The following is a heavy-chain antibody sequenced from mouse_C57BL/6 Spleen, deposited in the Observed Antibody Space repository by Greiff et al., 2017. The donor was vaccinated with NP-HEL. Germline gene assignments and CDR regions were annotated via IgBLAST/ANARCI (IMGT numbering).Heavy chain of an antibody. CDR2: INPYNGGT. CDR3: ARHHRDFDV. CDR1: GYTFTDYY. J-gene: IGHJ1*03. V-gene: IGHV1-19*01. Sequence: EVQLQQSGPVLVKPGASVKMSCKASGYTFTDYYMNWVKQSHGKSLELIGVINPYNGGTSYNQKFKGKATLTVDKSSSTAYMELNSLTSEDSAVYYCARHHRDFDVWGTGTTVTVSS.